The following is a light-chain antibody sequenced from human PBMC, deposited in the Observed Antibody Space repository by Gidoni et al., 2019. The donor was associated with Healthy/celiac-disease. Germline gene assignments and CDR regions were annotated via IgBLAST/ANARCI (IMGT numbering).Light chain of an antibody. V-gene: IGLV3-19*01. CDR3: NSRDSSGNHVV. CDR2: GKN. J-gene: IGLJ2*01. Sequence: SSELTQAPAASVALGQTVRTTCQGDSLRSYYASWYQQKPGPAPVLVIYGKNNRPSGIPDRFSGSSSRHTTSLTITGAQAEDEADYYCNSRDSSGNHVVFGGGTKLTVL. CDR1: SLRSYY.